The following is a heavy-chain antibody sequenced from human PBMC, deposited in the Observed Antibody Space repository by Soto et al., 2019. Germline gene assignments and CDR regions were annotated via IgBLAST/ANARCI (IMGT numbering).Heavy chain of an antibody. CDR3: XRQGFGELHGLVDV. V-gene: IGHV4-59*01. D-gene: IGHD3-10*01. Sequence: QVQLQESGPGLVKPSETLSLTCTISGGPISNYYCSWFRQPPGQGLEWIGYMGYSGYTSYNPSLXXXXXXXXXXXXXXXXXXXXXXXXXXXXXXXXXRQGFGELHGLVDVWGQGTTVTVSS. CDR2: MGYSGYT. J-gene: IGHJ6*02. CDR1: GGPISNYY.